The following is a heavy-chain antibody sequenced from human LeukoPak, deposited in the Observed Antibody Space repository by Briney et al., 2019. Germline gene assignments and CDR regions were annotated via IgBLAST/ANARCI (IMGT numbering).Heavy chain of an antibody. D-gene: IGHD2-21*02. V-gene: IGHV5-51*01. CDR1: GYSFSNYW. CDR3: AIPPGYCGNDCSFDH. CDR2: IYPGDYET. Sequence: GESLKISCEGSGYSFSNYWIGWVRQMPGKGLEWMGIIYPGDYETRYSPSFQGLVTTSVDKSIGTAYLQWSSLKASDTAMYYCAIPPGYCGNDCSFDHWGQGTLVTVSS. J-gene: IGHJ4*02.